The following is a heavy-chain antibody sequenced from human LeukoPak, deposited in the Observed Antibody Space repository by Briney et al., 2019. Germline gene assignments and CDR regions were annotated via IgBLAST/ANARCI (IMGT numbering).Heavy chain of an antibody. CDR1: GFIVSSNY. V-gene: IGHV3-53*04. J-gene: IGHJ3*02. CDR3: AGIVGATDAFDI. Sequence: GGSLRLSCAASGFIVSSNYMNWVRQAPGKGLEWVSVIYSGGSTYYADSVKGRFTVFRHNSKSTLFLQMNSLRAEDTAVYYCAGIVGATDAFDIWGQGTMVTVSS. D-gene: IGHD1-26*01. CDR2: IYSGGST.